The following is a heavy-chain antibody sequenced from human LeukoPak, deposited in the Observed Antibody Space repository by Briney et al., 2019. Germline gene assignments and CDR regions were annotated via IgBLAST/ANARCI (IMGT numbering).Heavy chain of an antibody. CDR1: GYTFFSYG. V-gene: IGHV1-18*01. CDR2: ISANNGDT. CDR3: ARAGVHSGTPDF. J-gene: IGHJ4*02. D-gene: IGHD3-3*01. Sequence: ASVKVSCKTSGYTFFSYGITWVRQAPGQGLEWMGWISANNGDTKYAPKFQGRVTMTTESNTRTAYLDVRSLRSDDTAVYYCARAGVHSGTPDFWGQGTLITVPS.